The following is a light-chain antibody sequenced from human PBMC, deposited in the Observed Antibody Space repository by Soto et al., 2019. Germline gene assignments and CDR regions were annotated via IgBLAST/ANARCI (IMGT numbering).Light chain of an antibody. CDR3: QQYNTYPWT. CDR2: KAS. V-gene: IGKV1-5*03. J-gene: IGKJ1*01. Sequence: ITQSASTLSGSVGDRVTITCRASQTISSWLAWYQQKPGKAPKLLIYKASTLKSGVPSRFSGSGSGTDFTLTVSSLQPDDSATDYCQQYNTYPWTFGQGTKVDIK. CDR1: QTISSW.